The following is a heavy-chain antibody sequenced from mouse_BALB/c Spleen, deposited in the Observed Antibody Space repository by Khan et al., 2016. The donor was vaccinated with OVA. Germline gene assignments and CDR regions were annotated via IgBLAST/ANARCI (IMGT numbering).Heavy chain of an antibody. Sequence: EVQLQESGGGLVKPGGSLKLSCAASGFTFSSYTMSWVRQTPEQRLEWVATISSGGSYTYYPDSVKGRFTISRDNAKNTAYLHMSSLKSEDTGMYYCTRPHNYDYDPFAYWSQGTLVTVSA. CDR3: TRPHNYDYDPFAY. CDR1: GFTFSSYT. V-gene: IGHV5-6-4*01. J-gene: IGHJ3*01. D-gene: IGHD2-4*01. CDR2: ISSGGSYT.